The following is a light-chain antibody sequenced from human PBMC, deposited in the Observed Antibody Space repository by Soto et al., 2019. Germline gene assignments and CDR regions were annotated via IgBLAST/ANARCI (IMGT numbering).Light chain of an antibody. CDR2: DND. Sequence: QSVLTQPPSVSAAPGQKVTISCSGSSSNIGNSYVLWYQQLPGTAPKLLIYDNDKRPSEIPDRFSGSKSGTSATLGITGLQTGDEADYYCATWDRSLSVGVFGGGTKLTVL. V-gene: IGLV1-51*01. J-gene: IGLJ2*01. CDR1: SSNIGNSY. CDR3: ATWDRSLSVGV.